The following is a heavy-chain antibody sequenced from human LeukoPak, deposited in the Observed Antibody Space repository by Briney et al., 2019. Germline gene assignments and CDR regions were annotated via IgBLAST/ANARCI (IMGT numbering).Heavy chain of an antibody. CDR2: TYYRSKWSN. CDR1: GDSVSSNSAA. CDR3: VRVKVVVPRAISAFDI. V-gene: IGHV6-1*01. Sequence: SQTLSLTCAISGDSVSSNSAAWNWIRQSPSRGLEWLGRTYYRSKWSNDYALSVKGRITITPDTSKNQFSLQLNSVTPEDTAVYYCVRVKVVVPRAISAFDIWGQGTMVTVSS. J-gene: IGHJ3*02. D-gene: IGHD2-2*02.